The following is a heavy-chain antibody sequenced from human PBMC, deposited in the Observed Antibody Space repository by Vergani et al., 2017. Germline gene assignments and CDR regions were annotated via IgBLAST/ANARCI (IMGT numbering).Heavy chain of an antibody. V-gene: IGHV1-46*03. Sequence: QVQLVQSGAEVKKPGASVKVSCKASGYTFTSYYMHWVRQAPGQGLEWMGIINPSGGSTSYAQKFQGRVTMTRDTSTSTVYMELSSLRSEDTAVYYCARQSSIAARPRYYYYMDVWGKGTTVTGAS. CDR3: ARQSSIAARPRYYYYMDV. CDR2: INPSGGST. J-gene: IGHJ6*03. D-gene: IGHD6-6*01. CDR1: GYTFTSYY.